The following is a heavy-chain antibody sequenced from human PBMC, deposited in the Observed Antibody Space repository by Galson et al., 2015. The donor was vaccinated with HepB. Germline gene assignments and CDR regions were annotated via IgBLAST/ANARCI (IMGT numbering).Heavy chain of an antibody. D-gene: IGHD1-26*01. V-gene: IGHV1-69*01. J-gene: IGHJ3*02. Sequence: VRQAPGQGLEWMGGIIPIFGTANYAQKFQGRVTITADESTSTAYMELSSLRSEDTAVYYCASRVGATWYSAFDIWGQGTMVTVSS. CDR3: ASRVGATWYSAFDI. CDR2: IIPIFGTA.